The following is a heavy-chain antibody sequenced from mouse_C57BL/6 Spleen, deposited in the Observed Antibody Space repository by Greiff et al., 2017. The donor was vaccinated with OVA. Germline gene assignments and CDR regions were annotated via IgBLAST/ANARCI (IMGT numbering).Heavy chain of an antibody. Sequence: EVQLQQSGPELVKPGASVKMSCKASGYTFTDYTMHWVKQSHGKSLEWIGYINPNNGGTSYNQKFKGKATLTVHKSSSTAYMELRSLTSEDSAVYYCARNPFITTVVGEYYFDYWGQGTTLTVSS. CDR1: GYTFTDYT. CDR3: ARNPFITTVVGEYYFDY. J-gene: IGHJ2*01. V-gene: IGHV1-22*01. D-gene: IGHD1-1*01. CDR2: INPNNGGT.